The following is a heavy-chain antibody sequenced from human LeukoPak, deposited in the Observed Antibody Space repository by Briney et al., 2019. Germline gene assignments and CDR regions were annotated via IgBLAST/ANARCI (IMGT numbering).Heavy chain of an antibody. CDR1: GYSISSDYY. J-gene: IGHJ5*02. CDR2: IYHSGNT. D-gene: IGHD3-3*01. V-gene: IGHV4-38-2*01. Sequence: SETLSLTCAVSGYSISSDYYWAWIRQPPVKGLEWIGSIYHSGNTYYNPSLKSRVTISVDTSKNQFSLKLSSVTAADTAVYYCERHVRDYYFWSAYYHWGQGTLVTVSP. CDR3: ERHVRDYYFWSAYYH.